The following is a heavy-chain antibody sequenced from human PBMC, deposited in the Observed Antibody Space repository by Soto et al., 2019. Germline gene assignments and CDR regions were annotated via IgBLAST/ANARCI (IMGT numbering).Heavy chain of an antibody. Sequence: GGSLRLSCAASGFTFSSYSMNWVRQAPGKGLEWVSSISSSSSYIYYADTVKGRFTISRDNAKNSLYLQMNSLRAEDTAVYYCAKSPSFDLSWMDVWGQGTTVTVSS. CDR3: AKSPSFDLSWMDV. CDR1: GFTFSSYS. V-gene: IGHV3-21*01. J-gene: IGHJ6*02. D-gene: IGHD2-15*01. CDR2: ISSSSSYI.